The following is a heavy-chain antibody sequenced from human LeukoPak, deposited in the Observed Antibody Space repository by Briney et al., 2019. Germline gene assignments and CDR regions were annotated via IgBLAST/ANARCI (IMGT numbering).Heavy chain of an antibody. Sequence: SCKASGGTFSSYAMSWVRQAPGKGLEWVSAISGSGGSTYYADSVKGRFTISRDNSKNTLYLQMNSLRAEDTAVYYCAKDQTTDYYYYYYYMDVWGKGTTVTISS. CDR2: ISGSGGST. V-gene: IGHV3-23*01. D-gene: IGHD4-17*01. CDR1: GGTFSSYA. J-gene: IGHJ6*03. CDR3: AKDQTTDYYYYYYYMDV.